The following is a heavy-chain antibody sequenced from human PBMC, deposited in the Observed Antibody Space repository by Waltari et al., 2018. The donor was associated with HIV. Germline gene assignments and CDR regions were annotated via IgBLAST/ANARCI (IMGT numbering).Heavy chain of an antibody. V-gene: IGHV4-61*02. Sequence: QVQLQESGPGLVKPSQTLSLTCTVSGGSISSGSYYWSWIRQPAGKGREWIGRIYTSGSTNYNPSLKSRVTISVDTSKNQFSLKLNSVTAADTAVYYCARDRNYYYDSSGYFFNAFDIWGQGTMVTVSS. CDR3: ARDRNYYYDSSGYFFNAFDI. CDR1: GGSISSGSYY. CDR2: IYTSGST. D-gene: IGHD3-22*01. J-gene: IGHJ3*02.